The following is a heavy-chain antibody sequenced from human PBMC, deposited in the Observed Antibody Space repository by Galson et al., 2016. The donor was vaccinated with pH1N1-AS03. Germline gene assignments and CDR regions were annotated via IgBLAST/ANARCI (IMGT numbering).Heavy chain of an antibody. J-gene: IGHJ4*02. CDR3: VTIPPPSLPRWEY. V-gene: IGHV1-69*10. CDR1: GGSFGNYA. D-gene: IGHD1-26*01. CDR2: IIPVLGRA. Sequence: SVKVSCKASGGSFGNYAINWVRQAPGQGLEWMGGIIPVLGRANYPQKFQGRVTITADTSTDTAYMELSSLRFEDTAVYYCVTIPPPSLPRWEYWGQGTPVTVSS.